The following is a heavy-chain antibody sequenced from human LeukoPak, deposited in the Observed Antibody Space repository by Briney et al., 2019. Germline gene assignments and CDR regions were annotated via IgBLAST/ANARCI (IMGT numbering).Heavy chain of an antibody. Sequence: SVKVSCKASGGTFSSYAISWVRQAPGQGLEWMGGIIPIFGTANYAQKFQGRVTITADESTSTAYMELSSLRSEDTAVYYCARDRLSYGDFPFDYWGQGTLVTVSS. CDR3: ARDRLSYGDFPFDY. J-gene: IGHJ4*02. D-gene: IGHD4-17*01. V-gene: IGHV1-69*13. CDR1: GGTFSSYA. CDR2: IIPIFGTA.